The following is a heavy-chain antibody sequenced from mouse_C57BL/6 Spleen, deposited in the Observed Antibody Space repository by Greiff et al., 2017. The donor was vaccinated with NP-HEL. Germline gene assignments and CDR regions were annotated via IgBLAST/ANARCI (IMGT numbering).Heavy chain of an antibody. CDR3: ARGYYGSSYSYWYFDV. CDR2: IYPGSGNT. V-gene: IGHV1-76*01. D-gene: IGHD1-1*01. Sequence: VQLQQSGAELVRPGASVKLSCKASGYTFTDYYINWVKQRPGQGLEWIARIYPGSGNTYYNEKFKGKATLTAEKSSSTAYMQLSSLTSEDSAVYFCARGYYGSSYSYWYFDVWGTGTTVTVSS. CDR1: GYTFTDYY. J-gene: IGHJ1*03.